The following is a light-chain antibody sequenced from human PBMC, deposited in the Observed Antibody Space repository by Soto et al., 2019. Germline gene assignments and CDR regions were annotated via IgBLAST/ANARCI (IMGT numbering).Light chain of an antibody. CDR1: GSNIGSTY. V-gene: IGLV1-47*01. CDR2: RNN. Sequence: QSVLTQPPSASATPGQRVTISCSGSGSNIGSTYVDWYQQLPGAAPKRLIYRNNQRPSGVPDRFSGSKSGTSASLAISGLRSEDEADYHCASWDDSLNHWVFGGGTKVTVL. CDR3: ASWDDSLNHWV. J-gene: IGLJ3*02.